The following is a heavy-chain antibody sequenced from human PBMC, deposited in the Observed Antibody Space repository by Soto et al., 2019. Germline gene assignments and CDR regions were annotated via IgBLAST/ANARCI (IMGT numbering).Heavy chain of an antibody. V-gene: IGHV3-53*01. Sequence: EVQLVESGGGLIQPGGSLRLSCAASGFTVSSNYMSWVRQAPGKGLEWVSVIYSGGSTYYADSVKGRFTISRDNSKNTLYLEMNSLRAEDTAVYYCARISSSWYYYGMEVGGQGTTVTVS. CDR3: ARISSSWYYYGMEV. CDR2: IYSGGST. J-gene: IGHJ6*02. D-gene: IGHD6-13*01. CDR1: GFTVSSNY.